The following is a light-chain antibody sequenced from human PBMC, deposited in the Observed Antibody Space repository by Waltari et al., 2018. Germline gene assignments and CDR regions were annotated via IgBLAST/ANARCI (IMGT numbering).Light chain of an antibody. J-gene: IGLJ2*01. CDR2: GNS. CDR1: SSNIGAGYD. V-gene: IGLV1-40*01. CDR3: QSYDSSLSGSNVV. Sequence: QSVLTQPPSVSGPPGQRVTISRTGRSSNIGAGYDVHWYQQLPGTAPKPLIYGNSNRPSGVPDRFSGSKSGTSASLAITGLQAEDEADYYCQSYDSSLSGSNVVFGGGTKLTVL.